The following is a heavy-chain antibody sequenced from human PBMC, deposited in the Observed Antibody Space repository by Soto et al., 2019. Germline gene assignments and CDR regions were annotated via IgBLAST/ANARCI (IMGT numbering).Heavy chain of an antibody. CDR2: INPNGGST. CDR1: GYTFSSYY. CDR3: AKARCSSTDCYVPDY. D-gene: IGHD2-15*01. J-gene: IGHJ4*02. Sequence: QVQLVQSGAEVKKPGASVKVSCKASGYTFSSYYIHWVRQAPGQGLEWIGIINPNGGSTNYAQNFKGRLTVTRDTSTATVYMDLSALTSDDTAMYYCAKARCSSTDCYVPDYWGQGTLVTVSS. V-gene: IGHV1-46*01.